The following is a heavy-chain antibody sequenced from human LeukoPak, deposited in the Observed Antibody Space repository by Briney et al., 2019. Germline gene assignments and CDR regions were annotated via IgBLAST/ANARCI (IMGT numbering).Heavy chain of an antibody. D-gene: IGHD6-13*01. CDR2: INPNSADT. CDR1: GYTLTGYY. Sequence: ASVKVSCKASGYTLTGYYMHWVRQAPGQGLEWMGWINPNSADTNYAQNFQGRVTMTRDTSISTAYMELSRLRSDDTALYYCARIGISARGTNFHHWSQGTLVTVSS. CDR3: ARIGISARGTNFHH. J-gene: IGHJ1*01. V-gene: IGHV1-2*02.